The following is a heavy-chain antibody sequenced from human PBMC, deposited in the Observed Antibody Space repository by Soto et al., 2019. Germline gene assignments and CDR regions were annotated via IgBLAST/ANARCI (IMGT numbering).Heavy chain of an antibody. V-gene: IGHV1-18*01. Sequence: ASVKVACKASGYTFTSYGIGWVRQAPGQGLEWMGRISAYNGNTNYAQKLQGRVTMTTDTSTSTAYMELRSLRSDDTAVYYCASNWRDSSDAFDIWGQGTMVTVSS. CDR3: ASNWRDSSDAFDI. CDR1: GYTFTSYG. J-gene: IGHJ3*02. CDR2: ISAYNGNT. D-gene: IGHD1-20*01.